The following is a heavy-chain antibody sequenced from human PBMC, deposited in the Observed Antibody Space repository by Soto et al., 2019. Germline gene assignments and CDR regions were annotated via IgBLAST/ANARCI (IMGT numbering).Heavy chain of an antibody. CDR1: GFTFSSYS. Sequence: EVQLVESGGGLVQPGGSLRLSCAASGFTFSSYSMNWVRQAPGKGLEWVSYISSSSSTIYYADSVKGRCTISRDNDKNSRYLQMSSLRDEDTGVYSCAGVRLGDYFDFWGPGTLVTVSS. J-gene: IGHJ4*02. D-gene: IGHD3-16*01. CDR3: AGVRLGDYFDF. V-gene: IGHV3-48*02. CDR2: ISSSSSTI.